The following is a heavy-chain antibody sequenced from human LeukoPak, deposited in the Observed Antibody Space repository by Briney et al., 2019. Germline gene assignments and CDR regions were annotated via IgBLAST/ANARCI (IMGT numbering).Heavy chain of an antibody. CDR2: ISGSGGST. V-gene: IGHV3-23*01. CDR3: AKDQSLSSGYYYRPYYFDY. Sequence: GGSLRLSCAASEFTFSSCAMSWVRQAPGKGLEWVSAISGSGGSTSYADSVKGRFTISRDNSKNTLYLQMNSLRAEDTAVYYCAKDQSLSSGYYYRPYYFDYWGQGTLVTVSS. J-gene: IGHJ4*02. CDR1: EFTFSSCA. D-gene: IGHD3-22*01.